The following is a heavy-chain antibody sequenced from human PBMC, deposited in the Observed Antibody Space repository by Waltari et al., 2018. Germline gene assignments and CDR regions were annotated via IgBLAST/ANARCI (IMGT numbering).Heavy chain of an antibody. CDR2: ISGSGGST. Sequence: EVQLLESGGGLVQPGGSLRLSCAASGFTFSSYAMSWVRQAPGKGLEWVSAISGSGGSTYYADSVKGRCTISRDNSKNTLYLQMNSLRAEDTAVYYCANGIIGVGATAYGMDVWGQGTTVTVSS. V-gene: IGHV3-23*01. D-gene: IGHD1-26*01. CDR1: GFTFSSYA. CDR3: ANGIIGVGATAYGMDV. J-gene: IGHJ6*02.